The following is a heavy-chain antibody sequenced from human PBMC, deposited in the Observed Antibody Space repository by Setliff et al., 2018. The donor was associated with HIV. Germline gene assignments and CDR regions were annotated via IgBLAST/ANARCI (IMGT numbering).Heavy chain of an antibody. CDR3: ATIRAYYYDSSGQEYFQY. J-gene: IGHJ1*01. V-gene: IGHV1-24*01. CDR2: FDPEDGET. Sequence: ASVKVSCKVSGYSLTDLSIHWVRQAPGKGLEWMGGFDPEDGETVYAQKLQGRVTMTEDTSTDTACMELSSLRSEDTAMYYCATIRAYYYDSSGQEYFQYWGHGTLVTVSS. D-gene: IGHD3-22*01. CDR1: GYSLTDLS.